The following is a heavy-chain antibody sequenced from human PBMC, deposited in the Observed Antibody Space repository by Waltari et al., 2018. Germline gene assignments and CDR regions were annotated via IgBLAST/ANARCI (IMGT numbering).Heavy chain of an antibody. Sequence: QLQLQESGPGLVKPSRTLSLSCAVSGDSVTSPNWWSWVRQSPQRGLEWIGQVLSTGKTNYSPSFASRVTMSLDASNNQFSLKVTSATAADTAVYYCARDRGRGLYLDAWGPGTLVTVSP. CDR3: ARDRGRGLYLDA. J-gene: IGHJ5*02. D-gene: IGHD2-15*01. CDR1: GDSVTSPNW. CDR2: VLSTGKT. V-gene: IGHV4-4*02.